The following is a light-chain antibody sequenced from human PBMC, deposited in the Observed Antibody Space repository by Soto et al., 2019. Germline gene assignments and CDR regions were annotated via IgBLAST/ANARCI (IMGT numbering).Light chain of an antibody. Sequence: QSVLTQPASVSGSPGQSITISCTGTSSDVGGYDYVSWYQQHPGKAPKLMIYDVSNRPSGVSNRFSGSKSGNTASLTISGRQAEDEADYYCSSYTSSNTLVVFGGGTQLTVL. CDR2: DVS. CDR1: SSDVGGYDY. V-gene: IGLV2-14*03. J-gene: IGLJ2*01. CDR3: SSYTSSNTLVV.